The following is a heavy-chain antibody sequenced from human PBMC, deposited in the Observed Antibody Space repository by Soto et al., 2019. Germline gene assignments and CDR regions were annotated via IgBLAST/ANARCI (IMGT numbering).Heavy chain of an antibody. V-gene: IGHV1-18*01. J-gene: IGHJ4*02. D-gene: IGHD3-10*01. CDR1: GYTFTSYG. CDR3: AGVGNYYGSGSLGD. CDR2: ISAYNGNT. Sequence: QVQLVQSGAEVKKPGASVKVSCKASGYTFTSYGISWVRQAPGQGLEWMGWISAYNGNTNYAQKLQGRVTMTTDTSTSKGYMELRSLRSDDTAVYYCAGVGNYYGSGSLGDWGQGTLVTVSS.